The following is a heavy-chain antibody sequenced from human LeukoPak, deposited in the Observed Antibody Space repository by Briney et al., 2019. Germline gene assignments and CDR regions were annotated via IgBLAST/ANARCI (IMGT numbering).Heavy chain of an antibody. V-gene: IGHV3-21*01. CDR1: GFTFSSYN. Sequence: GGSLRLSCAGSGFTFSSYNMTWVRQAPGKGLEWVSSIYSSTSYIYYADSVKGRFTISRDNAKNSLYLQMNSLRAEDTAVYYCARGVRGAPAPNDYWGQGTLVTVSS. CDR2: IYSSTSYI. D-gene: IGHD6-6*01. J-gene: IGHJ4*02. CDR3: ARGVRGAPAPNDY.